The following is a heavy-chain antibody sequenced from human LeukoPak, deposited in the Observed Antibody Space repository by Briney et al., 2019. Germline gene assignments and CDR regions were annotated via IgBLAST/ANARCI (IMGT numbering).Heavy chain of an antibody. V-gene: IGHV5-51*01. CDR1: AYSFPSYW. Sequence: GLSLQISCQGSAYSFPSYWIGWVRPMPGKGRGWMGTISPAYSDTRYSPSFQGQVTISADKSIGTAYLQWSSLKASDAAMYYCARPASGVERVAISYFDYWGQGTLVTVSS. CDR3: ARPASGVERVAISYFDY. D-gene: IGHD2-2*01. CDR2: ISPAYSDT. J-gene: IGHJ4*02.